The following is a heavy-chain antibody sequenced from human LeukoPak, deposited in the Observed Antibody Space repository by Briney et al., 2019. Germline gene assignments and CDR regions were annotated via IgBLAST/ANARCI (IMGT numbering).Heavy chain of an antibody. CDR3: AKGELGLWFDY. V-gene: IGHV3-30*18. CDR1: GFTFSNYN. D-gene: IGHD5-18*01. J-gene: IGHJ4*02. Sequence: GRSLRLSCAASGFTFSNYNLNWVRQAPGKGLEWVAVISYDGSNKYYADSVKGRFTISRDNSKNTLYLQMNSLRAEDTAVYYCAKGELGLWFDYWGQGTLVTVSS. CDR2: ISYDGSNK.